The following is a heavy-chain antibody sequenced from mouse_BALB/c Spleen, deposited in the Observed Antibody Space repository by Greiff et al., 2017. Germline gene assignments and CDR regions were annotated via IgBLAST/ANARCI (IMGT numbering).Heavy chain of an antibody. V-gene: IGHV1-15*01. CDR3: TKDGSYYFDY. CDR2: IDPETGGT. D-gene: IGHD1-1*02. Sequence: QVQLQQSGAELVRPGVSVTLSCKASGYTFTDYEMHWVKQTPVHGLEWIGAIDPETGGTAYNQKFKGKATLTADKSSSTAYMELRSLTSEDSAVYYCTKDGSYYFDYWGQGTTLTVSS. J-gene: IGHJ2*01. CDR1: GYTFTDYE.